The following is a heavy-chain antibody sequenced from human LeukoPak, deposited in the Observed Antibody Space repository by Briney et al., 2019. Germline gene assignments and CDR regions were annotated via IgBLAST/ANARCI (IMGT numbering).Heavy chain of an antibody. CDR3: ARDWYNWNDFYYYYYMDV. CDR2: ISYDGSNK. J-gene: IGHJ6*03. Sequence: GGSLRLSCAASGFTFSGYAMHWVRQAPGKGLEWVAVISYDGSNKYYADSVKGRFTISRDNSKNTLYLQMNSLRAEDTAVYYCARDWYNWNDFYYYYYMDVWGKGTTVTVSS. V-gene: IGHV3-30-3*01. D-gene: IGHD1-1*01. CDR1: GFTFSGYA.